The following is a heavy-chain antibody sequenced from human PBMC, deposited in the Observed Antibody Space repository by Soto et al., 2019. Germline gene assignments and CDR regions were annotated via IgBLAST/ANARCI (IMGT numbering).Heavy chain of an antibody. CDR1: GFTFGSFA. D-gene: IGHD5-12*01. CDR3: ARDSMAKISHFDY. V-gene: IGHV3-48*02. J-gene: IGHJ4*02. CDR2: ISTSSATQ. Sequence: GVLRLSCAASGFTFGSFAMNWVRQAPGKGLEWLSYISTSSATQYFAESVKGRFTVSRDNAKNSLYLQMNSLRDEDTAVYYCARDSMAKISHFDYWGQGALVTVSS.